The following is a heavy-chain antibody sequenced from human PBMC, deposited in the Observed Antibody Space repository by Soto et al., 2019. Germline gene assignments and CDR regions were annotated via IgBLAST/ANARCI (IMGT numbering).Heavy chain of an antibody. Sequence: NPSETLSLTCTVSGGSISSSSYYWGWIRQPPGKGLEWIGSIYYSGSTYYNPSLKSRVTISVDTSKNQFSLKLSSVTAADTAVYYCARAQAKGKNRPPNWFDPWGQGTLVTVSS. J-gene: IGHJ5*02. CDR1: GGSISSSSYY. V-gene: IGHV4-39*01. CDR3: ARAQAKGKNRPPNWFDP. D-gene: IGHD3-10*01. CDR2: IYYSGST.